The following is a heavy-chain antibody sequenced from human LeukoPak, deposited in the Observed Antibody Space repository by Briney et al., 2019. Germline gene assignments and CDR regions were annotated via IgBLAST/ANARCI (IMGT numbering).Heavy chain of an antibody. Sequence: PGGSLRLSCAASGFTFSSYEMNWVRQAPGKGLEWVAVMANDAKTTYYADSVKGRFTISRDNSKNTLYLQMNSLRADDTAAYYCTKEGLPSGSSWSAWFDPWGQGTLVTVSS. D-gene: IGHD3-10*01. V-gene: IGHV3-30*18. CDR2: MANDAKTT. CDR1: GFTFSSYE. CDR3: TKEGLPSGSSWSAWFDP. J-gene: IGHJ5*02.